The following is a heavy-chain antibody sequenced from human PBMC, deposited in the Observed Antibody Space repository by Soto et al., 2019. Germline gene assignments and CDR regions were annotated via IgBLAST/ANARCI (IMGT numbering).Heavy chain of an antibody. CDR2: ISVSGGST. V-gene: IGHV3-23*01. Sequence: GGSLRLSCAASGFTFSSYAISWVRQAPGKGLEWVSAISVSGGSTYYADSVKGRFTISRDNSKNTLYLQMNSLRAEDTAVYYCAKDLSPYYDFWSGPSNYYYYYGMDVWGQGTTVTVSS. CDR1: GFTFSSYA. CDR3: AKDLSPYYDFWSGPSNYYYYYGMDV. J-gene: IGHJ6*02. D-gene: IGHD3-3*01.